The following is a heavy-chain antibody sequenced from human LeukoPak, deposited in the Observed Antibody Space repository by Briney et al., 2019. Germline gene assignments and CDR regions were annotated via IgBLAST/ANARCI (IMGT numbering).Heavy chain of an antibody. CDR1: GVTVSGDS. V-gene: IGHV3-7*01. CDR2: IKQDGSEK. J-gene: IGHJ4*02. CDR3: ARLRYGFDY. Sequence: GSLRLSCAASGVTVSGDSMSWGRQAPGKGLEWVANIKQDGSEKYYVDSVKGRFTISRDNAKSSLYLPMNSLRAEDTAVYYCARLRYGFDYWGQGTLVTVSS. D-gene: IGHD3-9*01.